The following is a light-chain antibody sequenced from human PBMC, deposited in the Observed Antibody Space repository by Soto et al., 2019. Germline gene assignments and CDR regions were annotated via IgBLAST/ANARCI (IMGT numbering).Light chain of an antibody. J-gene: IGKJ5*01. CDR3: QQYHWAPDT. CDR1: QSVSRN. CDR2: GAS. V-gene: IGKV3D-15*01. Sequence: EIVMTRSPATLSVSPGDRATLSCRASQSVSRNLAWYKQKPGQAPRVVSYGASNRAAGIPDRFSGSGSGTDFTLTVSRLEPEDFEMYYCQQYHWAPDTFGQGTRLEIK.